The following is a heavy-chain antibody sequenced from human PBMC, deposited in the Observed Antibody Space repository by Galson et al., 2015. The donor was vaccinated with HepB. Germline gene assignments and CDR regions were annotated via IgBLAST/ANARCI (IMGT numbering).Heavy chain of an antibody. CDR3: ARGMVYAHYFDY. V-gene: IGHV6-1*01. J-gene: IGHJ4*01. CDR1: GDSVSSTSAA. Sequence: CAISGDSVSSTSAAWNWIRQSPSRGLEWLGRTYYRSKWYNDYAVSVKSRITINPDTSKNQFSLQLNSVTPEDTAVYYCARGMVYAHYFDYWGHGTLVTASS. CDR2: TYYRSKWYN. D-gene: IGHD2-8*01.